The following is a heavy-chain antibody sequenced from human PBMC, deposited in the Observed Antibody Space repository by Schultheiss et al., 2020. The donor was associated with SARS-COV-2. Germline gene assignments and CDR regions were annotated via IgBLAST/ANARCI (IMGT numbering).Heavy chain of an antibody. Sequence: SETLSLTCTVSGGSISSYYWSWIRQPPGKGLEWIGYIYYSGSTNYNPSLKSRVTISVDTSKNQFSLKLSSVTAADTAVYYCARDLGYCSSTSCYTSWYFDLWGRGTLVTVSS. CDR2: IYYSGST. J-gene: IGHJ2*01. CDR3: ARDLGYCSSTSCYTSWYFDL. D-gene: IGHD2-2*02. V-gene: IGHV4-59*01. CDR1: GGSISSYY.